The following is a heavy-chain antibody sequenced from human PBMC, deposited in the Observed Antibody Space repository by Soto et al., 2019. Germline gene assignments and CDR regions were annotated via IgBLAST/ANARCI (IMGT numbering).Heavy chain of an antibody. CDR1: GFSLSTSGVG. V-gene: IGHV2-5*02. CDR2: IYWDDDK. J-gene: IGHJ3*02. CDR3: AQSSTMIAMDTFDI. D-gene: IGHD3-22*01. Sequence: QITLKESGPTLVKPTQTLTLTCTFSGFSLSTSGVGVGWIRQPPGKALEWLAFIYWDDDKRYRPSLKSRLTITKDTSTNQVVLTMTCMDTVDTATYYCAQSSTMIAMDTFDIWCQPTMVHVSS.